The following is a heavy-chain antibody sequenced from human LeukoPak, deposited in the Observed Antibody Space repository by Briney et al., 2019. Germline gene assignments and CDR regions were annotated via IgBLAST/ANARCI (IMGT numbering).Heavy chain of an antibody. CDR1: GGSISGSSYY. CDR3: ARGDSTVGLAY. CDR2: IYYSGTT. J-gene: IGHJ4*02. V-gene: IGHV4-39*01. D-gene: IGHD4-23*01. Sequence: SETLSLTCTVSGGSISGSSYYWGWVRQPPGKGLEWIGSIYYSGTTYYNPSLKSRVTISVDTSKNQFSLKLSSVTAADTAVYYCARGDSTVGLAYWGQGTRVTVSS.